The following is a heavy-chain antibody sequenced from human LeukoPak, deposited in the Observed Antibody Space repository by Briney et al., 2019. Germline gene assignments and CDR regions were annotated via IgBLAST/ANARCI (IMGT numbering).Heavy chain of an antibody. D-gene: IGHD3-22*01. Sequence: ASVKVSCKASGYTFTGYYMHWVRQAPGQGLEWMGRINPNSGGTNYAQKFQGRVTMTRDTSISTAYMELSRLRSDDTAMYYCARDNYDSSGSFDYWGQGTLVTVSS. CDR2: INPNSGGT. J-gene: IGHJ4*02. CDR3: ARDNYDSSGSFDY. V-gene: IGHV1-2*06. CDR1: GYTFTGYY.